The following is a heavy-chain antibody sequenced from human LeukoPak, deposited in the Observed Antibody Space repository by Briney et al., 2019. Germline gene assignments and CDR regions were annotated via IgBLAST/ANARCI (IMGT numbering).Heavy chain of an antibody. Sequence: GRSLRLSCAASGFTFSSYGMHWVRQAPGKGLEWVAVISYDGSNKYYADSVKGRFTISRDNSKNTLYLQMNSLRAEDPALYYCATNTAMDYYFDYWGQGTLVTVSS. CDR3: ATNTAMDYYFDY. CDR2: ISYDGSNK. CDR1: GFTFSSYG. V-gene: IGHV3-30*03. D-gene: IGHD5-18*01. J-gene: IGHJ4*02.